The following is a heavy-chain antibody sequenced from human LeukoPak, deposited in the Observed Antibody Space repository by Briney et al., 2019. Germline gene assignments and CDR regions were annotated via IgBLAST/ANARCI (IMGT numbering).Heavy chain of an antibody. Sequence: PGGSLRLSCAASGFIISTYWMTWVRQAPGKGLEWVANIKQDGSEEYYVGSVKGRFTISRDNAKNSLYLQMSNLRAEDTAVYFCARGGGLDVWGQGATVTVSS. J-gene: IGHJ6*02. CDR2: IKQDGSEE. D-gene: IGHD3-16*01. CDR1: GFIISTYW. CDR3: ARGGGLDV. V-gene: IGHV3-7*03.